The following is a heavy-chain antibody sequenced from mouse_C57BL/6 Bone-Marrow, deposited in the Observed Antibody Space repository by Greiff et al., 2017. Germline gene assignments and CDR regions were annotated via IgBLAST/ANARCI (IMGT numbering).Heavy chain of an antibody. CDR3: ARGGRRYFDV. CDR1: GYSFTGYY. Sequence: VQLQQSGPELVKPGASVKISCKASGYSFTGYYMNWVKQSPEKSLEWIGEINPSTGGTTYNQKFKAKATLTVDKSSSTAYMQLKSLTSEDSAVYYCARGGRRYFDVWGTGTTVTVSS. CDR2: INPSTGGT. D-gene: IGHD1-1*01. J-gene: IGHJ1*03. V-gene: IGHV1-42*01.